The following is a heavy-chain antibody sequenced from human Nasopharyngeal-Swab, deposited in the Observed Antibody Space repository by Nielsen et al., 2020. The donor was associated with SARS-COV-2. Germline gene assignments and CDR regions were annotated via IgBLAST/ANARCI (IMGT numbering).Heavy chain of an antibody. D-gene: IGHD1-26*01. Sequence: GGSLRLSCAASGFTFRNYDMHWVRQAPGKGLQWVSSISSGSAYIHYADSLKGRITISRDNAENSVYLQMNSLRADDTAVYYCAKDGGFMGATTLFESWGQGTLVTVSS. CDR1: GFTFRNYD. J-gene: IGHJ4*02. V-gene: IGHV3-21*06. CDR3: AKDGGFMGATTLFES. CDR2: ISSGSAYI.